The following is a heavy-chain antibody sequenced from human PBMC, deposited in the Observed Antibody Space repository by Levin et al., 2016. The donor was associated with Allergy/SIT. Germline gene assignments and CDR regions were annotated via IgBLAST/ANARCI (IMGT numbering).Heavy chain of an antibody. D-gene: IGHD3-22*01. Sequence: WIRQPPGKGLEWVSVIHRGGSTYYADSVKGRFTLSRHNSKNTLYLQMNSLRAEDTAVYYCARVNIGDYYYDSSGYYRAGYYFDYWGQGTLVTVSS. CDR3: ARVNIGDYYYDSSGYYRAGYYFDY. CDR2: IHRGGST. V-gene: IGHV3-53*04. J-gene: IGHJ4*02.